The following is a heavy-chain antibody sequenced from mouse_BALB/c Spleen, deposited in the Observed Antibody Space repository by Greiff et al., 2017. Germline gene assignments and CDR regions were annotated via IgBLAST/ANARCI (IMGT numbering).Heavy chain of an antibody. CDR2: IWRGGST. Sequence: VQRVESGPSLVQPSQSLSITCTVSGFSLTSYGVHWVRQSPGKGLEWLGVIWRGGSTDYNAAFMSRLSITKDNSKSQVFFKMNSLQADDTAIYYCAKGITTATWAMDYWGQGTSVTVSS. CDR1: GFSLTSYG. V-gene: IGHV2-5-1*01. D-gene: IGHD1-2*01. CDR3: AKGITTATWAMDY. J-gene: IGHJ4*01.